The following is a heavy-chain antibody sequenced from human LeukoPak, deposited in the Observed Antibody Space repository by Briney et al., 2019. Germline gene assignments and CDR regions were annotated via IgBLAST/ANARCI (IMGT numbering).Heavy chain of an antibody. D-gene: IGHD5-18*01. CDR2: IRGKTDGGTT. J-gene: IGHJ4*02. Sequence: GGSLRLSCAASGFTFSYAWMTWVRQAPGKGLEWVGRIRGKTDGGTTDYAAPVKGRFTISRDDSKNTLYLQMNSLRTENTAVYYCTTEMDTAIYYWGQGTLVTVSS. CDR1: GFTFSYAW. CDR3: TTEMDTAIYY. V-gene: IGHV3-15*01.